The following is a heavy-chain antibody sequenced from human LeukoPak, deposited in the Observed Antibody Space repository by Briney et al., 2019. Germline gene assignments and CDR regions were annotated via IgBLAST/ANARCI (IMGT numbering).Heavy chain of an antibody. CDR1: GFTISSYA. V-gene: IGHV3-23*01. Sequence: GGSLRDSCAASGFTISSYAMSWVRQAPGKGLEWVAAISARVGTTYYADSVKGRFTIHRDYSKNTLYLQMNSLRAEDTAVYYCAKEPREYCSSNSCPKWLDPWGQGTQVSVSS. D-gene: IGHD2-2*01. CDR3: AKEPREYCSSNSCPKWLDP. J-gene: IGHJ5*02. CDR2: ISARVGTT.